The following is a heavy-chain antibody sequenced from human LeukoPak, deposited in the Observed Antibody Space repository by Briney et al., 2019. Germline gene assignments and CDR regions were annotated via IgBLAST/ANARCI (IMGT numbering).Heavy chain of an antibody. CDR1: GGSISSYY. CDR3: ARDLVVPPYNWFDP. J-gene: IGHJ5*02. V-gene: IGHV4-4*07. D-gene: IGHD2-2*01. Sequence: PSETLSLTCTVSGGSISSYYWSWSRQPAGKGLEWIGRIYRSGSTNYNPSLKGRVAMSVDTSNNQFSLKLSSVTAADTAVYYCARDLVVPPYNWFDPWGQGTLVTVSS. CDR2: IYRSGST.